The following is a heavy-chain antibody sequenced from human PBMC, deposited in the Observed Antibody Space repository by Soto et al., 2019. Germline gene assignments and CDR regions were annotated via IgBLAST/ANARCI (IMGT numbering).Heavy chain of an antibody. CDR3: ARRSTTYLNEVIYDI. J-gene: IGHJ1*01. V-gene: IGHV1-2*02. Sequence: QVQLVQSGAEVKRPGASVRFSCKASRYTFTSYDIFWVRQSPGQGLEWMGWMRTGSGDTHYAQKFRGRVTMTRDTSISTAYMELNNLVSDDTAVYYCARRSTTYLNEVIYDIWGQGTLVTVSS. D-gene: IGHD1-26*01. CDR1: RYTFTSYD. CDR2: MRTGSGDT.